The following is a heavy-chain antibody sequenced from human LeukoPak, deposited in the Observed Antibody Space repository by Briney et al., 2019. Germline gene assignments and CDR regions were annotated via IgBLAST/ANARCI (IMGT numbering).Heavy chain of an antibody. V-gene: IGHV3-23*01. Sequence: TGGSLRLSCAASGFTFSSYAMSWVRQAPGKGLEWVSAISGSGGSTYYADSVKGRFTISRDNSKNTLYLQMNSLRAEDTAVYYCAKDQRPNYYGSGGYCGTDYWGQGTLVTVSS. D-gene: IGHD3-10*01. CDR2: ISGSGGST. CDR3: AKDQRPNYYGSGGYCGTDY. CDR1: GFTFSSYA. J-gene: IGHJ4*02.